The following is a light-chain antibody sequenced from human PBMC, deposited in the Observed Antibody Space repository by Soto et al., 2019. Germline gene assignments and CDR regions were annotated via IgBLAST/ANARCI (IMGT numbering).Light chain of an antibody. CDR3: CSYAGSYTYV. CDR1: SSDVGGYNY. J-gene: IGLJ1*01. CDR2: DVS. Sequence: GQSVTISCTGTSSDVGGYNYVSWYQQHPGKAPKLMIYDVSKRPSGVPGRFSGSKSGNTASLTISGLQAEDEADYYCCSYAGSYTYVFGTGTKVTVL. V-gene: IGLV2-11*01.